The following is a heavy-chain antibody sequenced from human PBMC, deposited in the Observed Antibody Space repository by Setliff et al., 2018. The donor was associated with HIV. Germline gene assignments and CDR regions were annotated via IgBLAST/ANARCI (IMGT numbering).Heavy chain of an antibody. CDR3: AREKSPGAEYFPH. CDR1: GFTVNSAS. Sequence: PGGSLRLSCAASGFTVNSASMTWVRQVSGKGLEWVSIVYRDGTTDYADSVRGRFTISRDNSKNTLNVQMNSLKDEDTAVYYCAREKSPGAEYFPHWGQGTLVTVS. V-gene: IGHV3-66*02. J-gene: IGHJ1*01. CDR2: VYRDGTT.